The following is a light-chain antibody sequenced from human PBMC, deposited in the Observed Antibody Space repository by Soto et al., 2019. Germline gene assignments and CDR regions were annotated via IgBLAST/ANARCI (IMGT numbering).Light chain of an antibody. CDR2: DVS. V-gene: IGLV2-11*01. CDR3: SSYTSSSTVV. J-gene: IGLJ2*01. Sequence: QSALTQPRSVSGSPGQSVTISCTGTSTDVGGYNYVSWYQQHPGKVPKLMLYDVSKRPSGVPDRFSGSKSGNTASLTISGLQAEDEADYYCSSYTSSSTVVFGGGTKVTVL. CDR1: STDVGGYNY.